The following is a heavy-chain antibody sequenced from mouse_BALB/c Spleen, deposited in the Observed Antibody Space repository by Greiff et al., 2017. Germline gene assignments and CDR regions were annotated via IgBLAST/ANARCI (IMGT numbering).Heavy chain of an antibody. V-gene: IGHV5-6-5*01. CDR3: AREGYYSAWFAY. D-gene: IGHD2-3*01. Sequence: EVKLMESGGGLVKPGGSLKLSCAASGFTFSSYAMSWVRQTPEKRLEWVASIGSGGSTYYPDSVKGRFTISRDNARNILYLQMSSLRSEDTAMYYCAREGYYSAWFAYWGQGTLVTVSA. CDR2: IGSGGST. CDR1: GFTFSSYA. J-gene: IGHJ3*01.